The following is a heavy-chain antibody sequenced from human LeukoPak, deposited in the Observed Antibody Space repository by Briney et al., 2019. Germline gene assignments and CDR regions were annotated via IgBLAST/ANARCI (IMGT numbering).Heavy chain of an antibody. CDR2: IIPIFGTA. Sequence: SVKVSCKASGGTFSSYAISWVRQAPGQGLEWMGGIIPIFGTANYAQKFQGRVTITTDESTSTAYMELSSLRSEDTAVYYCARAYCSGGSCYRTFDYWGQGTLVTVSS. D-gene: IGHD2-15*01. CDR3: ARAYCSGGSCYRTFDY. V-gene: IGHV1-69*05. CDR1: GGTFSSYA. J-gene: IGHJ4*02.